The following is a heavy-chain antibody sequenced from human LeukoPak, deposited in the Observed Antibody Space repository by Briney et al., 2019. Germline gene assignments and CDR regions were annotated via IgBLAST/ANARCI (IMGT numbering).Heavy chain of an antibody. Sequence: SQTLSLTCAISGDSVSGNSVIWNWIRQSPSRGLEWLGRTYYSSKWYTDYAVSVKGRITINADTSKNQFSLQLNSVTPEDTAVYCCARIVWENRYSDYWGQGSLVTVSS. J-gene: IGHJ4*02. CDR1: GDSVSGNSVI. D-gene: IGHD3-16*01. CDR3: ARIVWENRYSDY. CDR2: TYYSSKWYT. V-gene: IGHV6-1*01.